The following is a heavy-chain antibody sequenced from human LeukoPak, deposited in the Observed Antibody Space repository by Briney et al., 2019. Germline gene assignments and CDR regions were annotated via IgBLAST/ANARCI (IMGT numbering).Heavy chain of an antibody. Sequence: GGSLRLSCVVSGFSFSDYYMNWIRQTPGKGLEWLSYISGSSSHTLYADSVKGRFTISRDNAKNSLYLQMSSLRAEDTAVYYCARFELDSGGYATNFDSWGQGTLVTVSP. CDR2: ISGSSSHT. V-gene: IGHV3-11*06. CDR1: GFSFSDYY. D-gene: IGHD3-22*01. J-gene: IGHJ4*02. CDR3: ARFELDSGGYATNFDS.